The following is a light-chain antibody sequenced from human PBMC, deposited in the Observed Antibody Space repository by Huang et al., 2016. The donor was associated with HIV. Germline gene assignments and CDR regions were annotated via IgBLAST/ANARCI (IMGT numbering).Light chain of an antibody. CDR1: QNIGTH. CDR3: QQYGSSPWT. J-gene: IGKJ1*01. CDR2: GAS. V-gene: IGKV3-15*01. Sequence: VILTQSPATLSVSPGEGATLSCRASQNIGTHLAWYQQRPGQAPRLLMFGASTRATGVPARFNGRGSGTEFNLNISGLQSEDFAVYYCQQYGSSPWTFGQGTKVEIK.